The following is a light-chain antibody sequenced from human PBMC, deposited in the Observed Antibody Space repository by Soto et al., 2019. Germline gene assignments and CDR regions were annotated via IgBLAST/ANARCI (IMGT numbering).Light chain of an antibody. Sequence: ENVLTRSPDTLHLYPQEAATLSCRARQTGSSNYLAWYQHRPFQAPKLIIHGASYTAPGIPDRFSGSGSGADFTLNISRLEPEDFALYFCQHYGNSLWTFGQRTTVQI. CDR2: GAS. CDR3: QHYGNSLWT. CDR1: QTGSSNY. V-gene: IGKV3-20*01. J-gene: IGKJ1*01.